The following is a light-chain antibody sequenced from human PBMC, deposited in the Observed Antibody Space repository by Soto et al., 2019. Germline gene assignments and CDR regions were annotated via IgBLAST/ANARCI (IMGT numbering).Light chain of an antibody. J-gene: IGKJ2*01. Sequence: EIVMTQSPATLSVSPGERATLSCRASQGVSSNLAWYQQKPGQAPRLLIYDASNRATGIPARFSGSGSGTDFILTISRLEPEDFALYFCQQYGSSPYTFAQGTKVDIK. CDR3: QQYGSSPYT. CDR1: QGVSSN. CDR2: DAS. V-gene: IGKV3-20*01.